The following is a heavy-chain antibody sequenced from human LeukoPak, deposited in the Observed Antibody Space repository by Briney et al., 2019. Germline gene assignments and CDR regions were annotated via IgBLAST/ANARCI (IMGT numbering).Heavy chain of an antibody. D-gene: IGHD6-13*01. CDR3: ARGDSSSWTYYFDY. CDR1: GFTFSSYA. Sequence: GRSLRLSCAASGFTFSSYAMHWVRQAPCKGLEWVAVISYDGSNKYYADSVKGRFTISRDNSKNTLYLQMNSLRAEDTAVYYCARGDSSSWTYYFDYWGQGTLVTVSS. J-gene: IGHJ4*02. V-gene: IGHV3-30*04. CDR2: ISYDGSNK.